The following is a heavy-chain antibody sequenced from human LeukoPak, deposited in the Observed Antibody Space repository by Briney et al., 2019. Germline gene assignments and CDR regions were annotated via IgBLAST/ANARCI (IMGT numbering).Heavy chain of an antibody. CDR3: ARESRFLEWSADY. Sequence: PSQTLSLTXTVSGGSISSGDYYWSWIRQPPGKCLEWIGYIYYSGSTYYNPSLKSRVTISVDTSKNQFSLKLSSVTAADTAVYYCARESRFLEWSADYWGQGTLVTVSS. J-gene: IGHJ4*02. CDR2: IYYSGST. V-gene: IGHV4-30-4*08. CDR1: GGSISSGDYY. D-gene: IGHD3-3*01.